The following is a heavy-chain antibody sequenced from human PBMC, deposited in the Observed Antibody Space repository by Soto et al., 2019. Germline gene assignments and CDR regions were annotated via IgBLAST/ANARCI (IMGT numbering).Heavy chain of an antibody. Sequence: QVQLVQSGAEVKKPGSSVKVSCKASGGTFSSYAISWVRQAPGQGLEWMGGIIPIFGTANYAQKFQGRVTITADESKSTAYMELSSLRSEDTAVYYCARYCSGGSCYFRDAFDIWGQGTMVTVSS. CDR1: GGTFSSYA. CDR3: ARYCSGGSCYFRDAFDI. J-gene: IGHJ3*02. D-gene: IGHD2-15*01. CDR2: IIPIFGTA. V-gene: IGHV1-69*01.